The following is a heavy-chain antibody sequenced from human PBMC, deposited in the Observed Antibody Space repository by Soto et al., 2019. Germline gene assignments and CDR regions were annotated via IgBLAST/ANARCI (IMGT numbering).Heavy chain of an antibody. CDR1: GGSISSGGYS. Sequence: QLQLQESGSGLVKPSQTLSLTCAVSGGSISSGGYSWSWIRQPPGKCLEWIGYIDPSGSTYYNPSLRSRGTIPVDRSTNQFSLKLSSVTAADTGVYYCARVRCLWGRGTLVSVSS. D-gene: IGHD4-17*01. J-gene: IGHJ2*01. V-gene: IGHV4-30-2*01. CDR3: ARVRCL. CDR2: IDPSGST.